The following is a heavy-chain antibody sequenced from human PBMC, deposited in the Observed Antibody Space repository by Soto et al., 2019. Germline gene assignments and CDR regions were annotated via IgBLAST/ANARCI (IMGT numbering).Heavy chain of an antibody. Sequence: PGGSLRLSCAASGFTFSGSAMHWVRQASGKGLEWVGRIRSKANSYATAYAASVKGRFTISRDDSKNTAYLQMNSLKTEDTAVYYCTSEWELLLSPQFDYWGQGTLVTVSS. J-gene: IGHJ4*02. V-gene: IGHV3-73*01. D-gene: IGHD1-26*01. CDR3: TSEWELLLSPQFDY. CDR1: GFTFSGSA. CDR2: IRSKANSYAT.